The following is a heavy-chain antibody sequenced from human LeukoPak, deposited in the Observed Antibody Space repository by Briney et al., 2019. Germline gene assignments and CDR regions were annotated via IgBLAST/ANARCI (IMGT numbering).Heavy chain of an antibody. V-gene: IGHV3-30-3*01. J-gene: IGHJ4*02. D-gene: IGHD2-21*01. CDR1: GVTFSSYA. Sequence: GGSLRLSCEASGVTFSSYAMHWVPQAPGKGLEWVAVISYDGSNKYYADSVKGRFTISRDNSKNTLYLQMNSLRAEDTAVYYCAIHLFDPAEEFAYWGQGTLVTVSS. CDR3: AIHLFDPAEEFAY. CDR2: ISYDGSNK.